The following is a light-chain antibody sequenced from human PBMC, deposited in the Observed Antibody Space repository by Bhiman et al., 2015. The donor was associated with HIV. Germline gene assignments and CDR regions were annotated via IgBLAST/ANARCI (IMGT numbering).Light chain of an antibody. CDR1: STDVGGYNY. CDR2: DVT. J-gene: IGLJ2*01. V-gene: IGLV2-11*01. Sequence: QSALTQPRSVSGSPGQSLTISCTGASTDVGGYNYVSWYQQHPGKAPKLMIYDVTKRPSGVPDRFSGSKSGNTASLTISGLQAEDEADYYCSSYASSSTLVFGGGTQLTVL. CDR3: SSYASSSTLV.